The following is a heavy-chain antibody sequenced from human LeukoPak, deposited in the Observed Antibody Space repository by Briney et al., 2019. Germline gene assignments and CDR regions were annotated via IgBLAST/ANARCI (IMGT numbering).Heavy chain of an antibody. D-gene: IGHD6-6*01. V-gene: IGHV3-21*01. CDR1: GFTFRSYS. J-gene: IGHJ4*02. Sequence: GGSLRLSCAASGFTFRSYSMNWVRQAPGKGLEWVSSISSSSSYIYYADSVKGRFTISRDNAKNSLYLQMNSLRAEDTAVYYCARGWGSSSSAHWGQGTLVTVSS. CDR3: ARGWGSSSSAH. CDR2: ISSSSSYI.